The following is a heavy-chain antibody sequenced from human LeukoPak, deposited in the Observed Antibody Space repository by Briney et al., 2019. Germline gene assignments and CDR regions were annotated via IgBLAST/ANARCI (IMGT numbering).Heavy chain of an antibody. J-gene: IGHJ4*02. CDR3: ARDGYSYGWQAFFDY. D-gene: IGHD5-18*01. CDR2: IIPIFGTA. Sequence: SVKVSCKASGGTFSSYAISWVRQAPGQGLEWMGGIIPIFGTANYAQKFQGRATITADESTSTAYMELSSLRSEDTAVYYCARDGYSYGWQAFFDYWGQGTLVTVSS. V-gene: IGHV1-69*01. CDR1: GGTFSSYA.